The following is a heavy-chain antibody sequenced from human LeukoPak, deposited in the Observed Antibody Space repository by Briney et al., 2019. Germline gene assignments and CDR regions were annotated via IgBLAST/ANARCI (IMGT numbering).Heavy chain of an antibody. CDR3: ARAHDVVVPAAITYYMDV. CDR2: IIPIFGTA. CDR1: GGTFSSYA. V-gene: IGHV1-69*13. Sequence: SVKVSCKASGGTFSSYAISWVRQAPGQGLEWMGGIIPIFGTANYAQKFQGRVTITADESTSTAYMELSSLRSEDTAVYYCARAHDVVVPAAITYYMDVWGKGTTVTVSS. D-gene: IGHD2-2*01. J-gene: IGHJ6*03.